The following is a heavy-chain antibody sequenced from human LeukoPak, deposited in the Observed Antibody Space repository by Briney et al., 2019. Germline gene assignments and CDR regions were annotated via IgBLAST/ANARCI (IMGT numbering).Heavy chain of an antibody. D-gene: IGHD6-13*01. CDR3: ARDIYSTLDY. CDR2: INHSGST. J-gene: IGHJ4*02. V-gene: IGHV4-34*01. CDR1: GGSFSGYY. Sequence: SETLSLTCAVYGGSFSGYYWSWIRQPPEKGLEWIGEINHSGSTNYNPSLKSRVTISVDTSKNQFSLKLSSVTAADTAVYYCARDIYSTLDYWGQGTLVTVSS.